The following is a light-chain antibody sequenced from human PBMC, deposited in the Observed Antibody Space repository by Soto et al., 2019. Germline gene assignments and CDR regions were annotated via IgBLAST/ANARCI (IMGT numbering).Light chain of an antibody. CDR3: LQKYFYPFT. CDR1: QGIRND. J-gene: IGKJ3*01. V-gene: IGKV1-6*01. Sequence: IQMTQSPSSVSASVGDRVTITCRASQGIRNDLDWFQQKPGKAPKLLIYAASNLQSGVPARFSGSGSGTDFTLTISSLQPEDFATYYCLQKYFYPFTFGPGTKVDIK. CDR2: AAS.